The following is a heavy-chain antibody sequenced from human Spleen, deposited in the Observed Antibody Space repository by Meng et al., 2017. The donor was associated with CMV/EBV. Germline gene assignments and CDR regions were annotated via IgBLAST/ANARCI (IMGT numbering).Heavy chain of an antibody. CDR1: GFSFSNYD. CDR3: ARGGGYYDLEV. CDR2: VSGGGDST. J-gene: IGHJ6*02. Sequence: GESLNISCAASGFSFSNYDMSWVRQAPGKGLEWVSAVSGGGDSTYYADSVKSRFTISRDNSKNTLYLQMHSLRAEDTTVYYCARGGGYYDLEVWGQGTTVTVSS. D-gene: IGHD3-22*01. V-gene: IGHV3-23*01.